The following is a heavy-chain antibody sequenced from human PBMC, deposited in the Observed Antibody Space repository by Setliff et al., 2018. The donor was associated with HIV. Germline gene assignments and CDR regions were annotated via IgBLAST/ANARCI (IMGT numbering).Heavy chain of an antibody. D-gene: IGHD1-26*01. J-gene: IGHJ6*03. Sequence: ASVKVSCKASGDTFNSHALNWVRQAPGQGLEWMGRIIPNSGGTNYAQEFQGRVSMTRDTSIRTVYMELSRLRSDDTALYYCATDREKWEGYYKYYYMDVWGKGTKVTVSS. V-gene: IGHV1-2*06. CDR3: ATDREKWEGYYKYYYMDV. CDR2: IIPNSGGT. CDR1: GDTFNSHA.